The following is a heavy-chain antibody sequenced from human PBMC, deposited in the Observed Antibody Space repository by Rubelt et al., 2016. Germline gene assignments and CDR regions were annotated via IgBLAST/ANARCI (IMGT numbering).Heavy chain of an antibody. D-gene: IGHD6-19*01. V-gene: IGHV3-7*01. Sequence: GLSWVANIKQDGSEKYYVDSVKGRFTISRDNAKNSLYLQMNSLRAEDTAVYYCARERSSGWSKGVVDYWGQGTLVTVSS. CDR2: IKQDGSEK. J-gene: IGHJ4*02. CDR3: ARERSSGWSKGVVDY.